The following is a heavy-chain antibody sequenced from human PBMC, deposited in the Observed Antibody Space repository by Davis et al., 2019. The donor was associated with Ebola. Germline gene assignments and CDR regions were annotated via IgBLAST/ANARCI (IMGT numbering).Heavy chain of an antibody. CDR2: INPNSGDT. CDR1: GYTFTGYY. D-gene: IGHD3-10*01. V-gene: IGHV1-2*02. Sequence: ASVKVSCKASGYTFTGYYMHWVRQAPGQGLEWMGWINPNSGDTNYAQKFQGRVTMTRDTSISTAYMELSRLRSDDTAVYYCARESRGDYYGMDVWGQGTTVTVSS. J-gene: IGHJ6*02. CDR3: ARESRGDYYGMDV.